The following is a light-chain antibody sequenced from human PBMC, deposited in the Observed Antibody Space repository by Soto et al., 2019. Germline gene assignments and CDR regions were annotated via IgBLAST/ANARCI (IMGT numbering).Light chain of an antibody. CDR1: QSISSY. V-gene: IGKV1-39*01. CDR2: KAS. Sequence: QMTQSPSSLSASVGDRVTITCRASQSISSYLNWYQQKPGKAPKLLIYKASTLKSGVPSRFSGSGSGTEFTLTISRLEPEDFAIYYCQQYGGVPYTFGQGTKVDIK. J-gene: IGKJ2*01. CDR3: QQYGGVPYT.